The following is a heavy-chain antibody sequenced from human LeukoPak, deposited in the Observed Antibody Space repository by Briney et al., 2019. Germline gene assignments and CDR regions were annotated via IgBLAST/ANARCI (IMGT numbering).Heavy chain of an antibody. CDR2: VYHSGNT. D-gene: IGHD6-13*01. CDR1: GFSIGSAYH. Sequence: PSETLSLTCSVSGFSIGSAYHWAWTRPPPGGGLEWIASVYHSGNTYYNPSLKSRVLISADTSKNQFSLNLISVTAADTAVYYCARDRDSSTTYTPYYFDSWGQGTLVTVSS. J-gene: IGHJ4*02. CDR3: ARDRDSSTTYTPYYFDS. V-gene: IGHV4-38-2*02.